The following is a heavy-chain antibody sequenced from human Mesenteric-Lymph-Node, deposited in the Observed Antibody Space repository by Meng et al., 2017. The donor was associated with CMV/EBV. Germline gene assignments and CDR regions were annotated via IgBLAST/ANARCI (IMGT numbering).Heavy chain of an antibody. CDR3: ARNPSYYYYGMDV. CDR1: GESFSGYY. J-gene: IGHJ6*02. V-gene: IGHV4-34*01. CDR2: INHSGST. D-gene: IGHD1-14*01. Sequence: SETLSLTCAVYGESFSGYYWSWIRQAPGKGLEWIGEINHSGSTNFNPSLMSRVTVSVDTSKNQFSLKLSSVTAADTAVYYCARNPSYYYYGMDVWGQGTTVTVSS.